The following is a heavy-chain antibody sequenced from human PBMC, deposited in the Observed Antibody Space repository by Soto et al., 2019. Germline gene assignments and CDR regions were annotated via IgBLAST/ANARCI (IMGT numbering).Heavy chain of an antibody. CDR3: AKFLNSFAARGYLNLVY. V-gene: IGHV3-30*18. J-gene: IGHJ4*02. CDR1: GVFFSSYG. Sequence: RVYLRLSCAASGVFFSSYGLHWVRQAPGTGMEWVAVISYDGSYQYYADSVKGRFTISRDNSKNTLYLQMNSLRAEDTAVNYCAKFLNSFAARGYLNLVYWGQGTLVTVS. D-gene: IGHD5-18*01. CDR2: ISYDGSYQ.